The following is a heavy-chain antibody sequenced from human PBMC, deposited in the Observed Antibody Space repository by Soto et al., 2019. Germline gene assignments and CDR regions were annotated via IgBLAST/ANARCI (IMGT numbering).Heavy chain of an antibody. D-gene: IGHD3-9*01. J-gene: IGHJ3*02. CDR3: ARDADILTGSDAFDI. CDR2: ISSSRSYT. V-gene: IGHV3-11*05. Sequence: QVQLVESGGGLVKPGGSLRLSCAVSGFTLSDYYMSWIRQAPGKGLEWVSYISSSRSYTNYADSVKGRFTISRDNAKNPLYLQMNRLRVEDTAVYYCARDADILTGSDAFDIWGQGTMVTVSS. CDR1: GFTLSDYY.